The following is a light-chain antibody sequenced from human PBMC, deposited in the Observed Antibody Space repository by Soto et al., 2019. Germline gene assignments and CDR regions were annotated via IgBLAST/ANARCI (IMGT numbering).Light chain of an antibody. CDR3: QSYDSSMSGYV. J-gene: IGLJ1*01. Sequence: QSVLTQPASVSGAPGQRVTISCTGSSSNIGAGYDVHWYQQLPGTAPKLLIYGNSNRPSGVPDRFSGSKTVTSASLAITGLQAADEADYYCQSYDSSMSGYVFGAGTKVTVL. CDR2: GNS. CDR1: SSNIGAGYD. V-gene: IGLV1-40*01.